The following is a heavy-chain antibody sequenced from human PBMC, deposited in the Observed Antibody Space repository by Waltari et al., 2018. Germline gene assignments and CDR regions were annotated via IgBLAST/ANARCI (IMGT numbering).Heavy chain of an antibody. CDR2: IYYSGST. V-gene: IGHV4-59*01. CDR3: ARVRDGGRIDY. J-gene: IGHJ4*02. Sequence: QVQLQESGPGLVKPSETLSLTCTVSGGSISSYYWSWIRQPPGKGLEWIGYIYYSGSTNYNPSLKSRVTISVDTSKNQFSLKLSSVTAADTAVYYCARVRDGGRIDYWGQGTLVTVSS. D-gene: IGHD2-15*01. CDR1: GGSISSYY.